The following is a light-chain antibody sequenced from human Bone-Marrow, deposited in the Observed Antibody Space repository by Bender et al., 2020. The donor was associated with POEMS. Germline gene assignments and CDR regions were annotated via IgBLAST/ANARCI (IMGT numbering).Light chain of an antibody. J-gene: IGLJ2*01. Sequence: QSALTQPASVSGSPGQSITISCTGSSGDIGNYVLVSWYQHHPGKAPKLMIYEGTKRPSGVSNRFSGSRSGNTASLTISGLQAEDEGDYYCCSYAGSYTFVFGGGTTLTVL. V-gene: IGLV2-23*03. CDR2: EGT. CDR1: SGDIGNYVL. CDR3: CSYAGSYTFV.